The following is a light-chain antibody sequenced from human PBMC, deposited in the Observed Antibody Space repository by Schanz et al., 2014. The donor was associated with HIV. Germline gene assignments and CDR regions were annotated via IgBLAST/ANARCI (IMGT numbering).Light chain of an antibody. Sequence: DVQMTQSPSTLSASVGDRVTITCRATQSISPWLAWYQQKPGKAPKLLINEASSLQSGVPSRFSGSGSGTEFTLTISGLQPDDFATYYCHQYKSSSRTFGQGTKVEIK. CDR2: EAS. CDR3: HQYKSSSRT. V-gene: IGKV1-5*03. J-gene: IGKJ1*01. CDR1: QSISPW.